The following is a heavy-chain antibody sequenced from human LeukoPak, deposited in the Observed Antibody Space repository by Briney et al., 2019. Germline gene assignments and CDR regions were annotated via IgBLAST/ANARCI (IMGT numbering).Heavy chain of an antibody. J-gene: IGHJ4*02. CDR3: AKETGRWELE. V-gene: IGHV3-11*06. CDR1: GFTFSDYY. Sequence: PRGSLRLSCAASGFTFSDYYMSWIRQAPGKGLEWVSYISSSSSYTNYADSVKGRFTISKDNAKNSLYLQMNSLRAEDTAVYYCAKETGRWELEWGQGTLVTVSS. D-gene: IGHD1-26*01. CDR2: ISSSSSYT.